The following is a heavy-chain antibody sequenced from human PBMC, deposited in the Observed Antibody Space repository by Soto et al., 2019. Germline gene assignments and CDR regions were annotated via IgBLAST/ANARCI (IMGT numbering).Heavy chain of an antibody. V-gene: IGHV1-69*13. J-gene: IGHJ4*02. Sequence: SVKVSCKASGGTFSSYAISWVRQAPGQGLEWMGGIIPIFGTANYAQKFQGRVTITADESTSTAYMELSSLRSEDTAVYYCARDANSYDSSGYYRYWGQGTLVTVSS. CDR3: ARDANSYDSSGYYRY. D-gene: IGHD3-22*01. CDR2: IIPIFGTA. CDR1: GGTFSSYA.